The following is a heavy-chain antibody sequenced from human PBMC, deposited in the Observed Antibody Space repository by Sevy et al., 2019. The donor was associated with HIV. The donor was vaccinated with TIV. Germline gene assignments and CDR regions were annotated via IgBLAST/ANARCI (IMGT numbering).Heavy chain of an antibody. Sequence: GGSLRLSCAASGFTLSSYSMNWVRQAPGKGLEWVSSISSSSSYIYYAHSVKGRFTISRDNAKNSLYLQMNSLRAEDTAVYYCARDEAVYSSSSYFDYWGQGTLVTVSS. CDR3: ARDEAVYSSSSYFDY. D-gene: IGHD6-6*01. CDR2: ISSSSSYI. CDR1: GFTLSSYS. V-gene: IGHV3-21*01. J-gene: IGHJ4*02.